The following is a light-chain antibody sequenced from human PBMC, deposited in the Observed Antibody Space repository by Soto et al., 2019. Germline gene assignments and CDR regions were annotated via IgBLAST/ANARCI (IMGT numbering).Light chain of an antibody. CDR2: GSS. CDR1: QRVGTNY. J-gene: IGKJ1*01. V-gene: IGKV3-20*01. Sequence: EIVLTQSPGTLSLSPGESATLSCTASQRVGTNYLVWYQQKPGQAPRLLIYGSSNRAPGIPDRFSGRGTGTDFTLTVSRLETDDFAVCYCQLLGWSRWTFGHGTRVEIK. CDR3: QLLGWSRWT.